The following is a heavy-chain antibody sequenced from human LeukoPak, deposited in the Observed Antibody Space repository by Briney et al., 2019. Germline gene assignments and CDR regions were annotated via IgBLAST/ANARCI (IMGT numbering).Heavy chain of an antibody. D-gene: IGHD4-23*01. CDR1: GYRFISHG. CDR3: ARERGGTSDY. J-gene: IGHJ4*02. Sequence: ASVKVSCKAFGYRFISHGISWARQAPGQRLEWMGWISAYNGNTIYAQNLQGRVSMTTDTSTSTAYMELRSLRSDDTAVYYCARERGGTSDYWGQGTLVTVSS. V-gene: IGHV1-18*01. CDR2: ISAYNGNT.